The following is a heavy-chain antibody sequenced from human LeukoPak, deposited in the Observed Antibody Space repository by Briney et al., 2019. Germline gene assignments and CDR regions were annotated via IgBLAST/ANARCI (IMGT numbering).Heavy chain of an antibody. CDR3: AREAYYDSGSYLNYYYMDV. Sequence: ASVKVSCKASGYIFTSYGISWVRQAPGQGLEWIGWISAYKGDRNYAQKFQGRVTMTTDTSTSTAYMELRSLRSDDTAVYYCAREAYYDSGSYLNYYYMDVWGRGTTVTVSS. V-gene: IGHV1-18*01. CDR1: GYIFTSYG. D-gene: IGHD3-10*01. J-gene: IGHJ6*03. CDR2: ISAYKGDR.